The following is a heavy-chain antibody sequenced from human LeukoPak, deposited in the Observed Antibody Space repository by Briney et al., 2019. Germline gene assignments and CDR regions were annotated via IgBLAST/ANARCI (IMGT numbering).Heavy chain of an antibody. D-gene: IGHD3-22*01. CDR3: ARGSIYLRITMIVVVIKGLGYFDY. J-gene: IGHJ4*02. V-gene: IGHV4-39*07. CDR1: GGSISSSSYY. Sequence: PSETLSLTCTASGGSISSSSYYWGWIRQPPGKGLEWIGSIYYSGSTYYNPSLKSRVTISVDTSKNQFSLKLSSVTAADTAVYYCARGSIYLRITMIVVVIKGLGYFDYWGQGTLVTVSS. CDR2: IYYSGST.